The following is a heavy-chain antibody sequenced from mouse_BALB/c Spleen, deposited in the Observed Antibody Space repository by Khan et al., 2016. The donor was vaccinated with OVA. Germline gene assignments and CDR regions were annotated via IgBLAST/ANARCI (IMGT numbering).Heavy chain of an antibody. Sequence: EVQLQESGPGLVKPSQSLSLTCTVTGYSITTNYAWDWIRQFPGNKLEWMGYISYSGSTSYNPSLKSRISITRDTSKNQFFLPLNSVTTEDTATYYCARKNDYGYAVDYWGQGTSVTVSS. CDR2: ISYSGST. V-gene: IGHV3-2*02. CDR3: ARKNDYGYAVDY. J-gene: IGHJ4*01. CDR1: GYSITTNYA. D-gene: IGHD1-1*01.